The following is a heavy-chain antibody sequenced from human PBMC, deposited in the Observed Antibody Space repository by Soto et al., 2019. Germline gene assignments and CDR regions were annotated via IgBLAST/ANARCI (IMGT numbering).Heavy chain of an antibody. Sequence: PSETLSLTCTVSGGSISSYYWSWIRQPAGKGLEWIGRIYTSGSTNYNPSLKSRVTMSVDTSKNQFSLKLSSVTAADTAVYYCAGDRASPYGSGSPNWFDPWSQGTLVTVSS. CDR1: GGSISSYY. CDR3: AGDRASPYGSGSPNWFDP. J-gene: IGHJ5*02. CDR2: IYTSGST. V-gene: IGHV4-4*07. D-gene: IGHD3-10*01.